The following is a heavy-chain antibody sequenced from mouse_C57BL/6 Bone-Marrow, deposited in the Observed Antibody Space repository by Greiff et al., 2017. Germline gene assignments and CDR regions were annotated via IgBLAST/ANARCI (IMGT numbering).Heavy chain of an antibody. D-gene: IGHD1-1*01. V-gene: IGHV1-55*01. Sequence: VQLQQSGAELVKPGASVKMSCKASGYTFTSYWITWVKQRPGQGLEWIGDIYPGSGSTNYNEKFKSKATLTVDTSSSTAYMQRSSLTSEDSAVYYCARTYYGSSFDVWGTGTTVTVSS. J-gene: IGHJ1*03. CDR1: GYTFTSYW. CDR2: IYPGSGST. CDR3: ARTYYGSSFDV.